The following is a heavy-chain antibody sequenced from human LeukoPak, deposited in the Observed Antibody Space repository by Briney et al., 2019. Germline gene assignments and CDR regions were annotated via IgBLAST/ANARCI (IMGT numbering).Heavy chain of an antibody. J-gene: IGHJ6*03. CDR3: ARVDSNYPSFYYYYYMDV. D-gene: IGHD4-11*01. Sequence: SETLSLTCTVSGGSISSDYWSWIRQSPGKGLEWIAYIYYSGTTNYNPSLKSRVAISIDTSKNQFSLRLSSVTAADTAVYYCARVDSNYPSFYYYYYMDVWGKGTTVTVSS. V-gene: IGHV4-59*01. CDR1: GGSISSDY. CDR2: IYYSGTT.